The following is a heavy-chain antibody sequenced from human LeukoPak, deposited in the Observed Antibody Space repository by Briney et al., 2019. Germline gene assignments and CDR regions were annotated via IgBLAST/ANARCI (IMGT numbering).Heavy chain of an antibody. CDR2: IDQDGSEK. Sequence: GGSLRLSCAASGFTFTSYWMSWVRQAPGKGLEWVANIDQDGSEKNYVDSVKGRFTISRDNAKNSLYLQLNSLRAEDTAVYYCARGSVYCSSTSCYRPNHYYGMDVWGQGTTVTVSS. V-gene: IGHV3-7*01. D-gene: IGHD2-2*01. CDR1: GFTFTSYW. CDR3: ARGSVYCSSTSCYRPNHYYGMDV. J-gene: IGHJ6*02.